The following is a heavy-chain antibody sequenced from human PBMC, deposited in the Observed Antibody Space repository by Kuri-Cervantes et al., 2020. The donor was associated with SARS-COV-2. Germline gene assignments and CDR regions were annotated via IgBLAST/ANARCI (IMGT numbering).Heavy chain of an antibody. Sequence: GESLKISCTASGFTFGDYAMSWVRQAPGKGLEWVGRIKSKTDGGTTDYAAPVKGRFTISRDDSKNTLYLQMNSLKTEDTAVYYCTTDQVGAVYWGQGTLVTVSS. CDR3: TTDQVGAVY. CDR2: IKSKTDGGTT. D-gene: IGHD1-26*01. CDR1: GFTFGDYA. J-gene: IGHJ4*02. V-gene: IGHV3-15*01.